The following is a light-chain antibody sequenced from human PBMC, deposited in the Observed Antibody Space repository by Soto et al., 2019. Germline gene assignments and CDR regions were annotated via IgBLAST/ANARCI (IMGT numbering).Light chain of an antibody. J-gene: IGKJ1*01. Sequence: DIVMTPSPASLDVSLGERATINCKFFHTVLYCSIYKDYLTWYQQKSGQPPKLLIYWASTREFGVPDRFSGSGSGTDFTLTISSLQAEDVAVYYCQQYYSTPRTFGRGTKVDIK. CDR2: WAS. V-gene: IGKV4-1*01. CDR3: QQYYSTPRT. CDR1: HTVLYCSIYKDY.